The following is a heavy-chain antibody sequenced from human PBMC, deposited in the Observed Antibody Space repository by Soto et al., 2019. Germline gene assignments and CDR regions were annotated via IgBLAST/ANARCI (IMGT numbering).Heavy chain of an antibody. J-gene: IGHJ4*02. Sequence: SETLSLTCAVYGGSFSGYYWSWIRQSPGKGLEWIGSVYYRGRSYSKSSVKSRVTISVDTSKNRFSLSLNSVTASDTAVYFCVSQRTTVPTQAYFDYWGPGSLVTV. D-gene: IGHD4-17*01. CDR3: VSQRTTVPTQAYFDY. V-gene: IGHV4-34*01. CDR1: GGSFSGYY. CDR2: VYYRGRS.